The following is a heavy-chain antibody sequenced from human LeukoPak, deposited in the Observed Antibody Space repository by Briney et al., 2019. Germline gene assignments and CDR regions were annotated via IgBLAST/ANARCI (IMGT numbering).Heavy chain of an antibody. D-gene: IGHD2-2*01. CDR2: INHSGST. V-gene: IGHV4-34*01. Sequence: KPSETLFLTCAVYGGSFSGYYWSWIRQPPGKGLEWIGEINHSGSTNYNPSLKSRVTISVDTSKNQFSLKLSSVTAADTAVYYCARGPAGSVVPAAVNWFDPWGQGTLVTVSS. CDR3: ARGPAGSVVPAAVNWFDP. CDR1: GGSFSGYY. J-gene: IGHJ5*02.